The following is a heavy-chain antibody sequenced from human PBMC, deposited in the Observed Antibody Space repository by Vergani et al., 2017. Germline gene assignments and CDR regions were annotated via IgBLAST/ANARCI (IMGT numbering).Heavy chain of an antibody. CDR2: INHRGST. Sequence: QVHLQQWGAGLLRPSETLSLPCALSGVSFSGHYWSWVRQSPGKGLEWIGEINHRGSTDYNPSLKSRMTISLDTSKSQLSLNLTSVTAADTALYYGATYGYANTYFDSWGQGTLVTVSS. CDR3: ATYGYANTYFDS. CDR1: GVSFSGHY. D-gene: IGHD2-2*01. V-gene: IGHV4-34*02. J-gene: IGHJ4*02.